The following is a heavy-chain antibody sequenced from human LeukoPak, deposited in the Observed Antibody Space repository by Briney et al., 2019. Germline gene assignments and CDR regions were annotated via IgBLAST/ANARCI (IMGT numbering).Heavy chain of an antibody. V-gene: IGHV4-31*03. CDR2: IYYSGST. CDR3: ARGSGYSYVDFDY. J-gene: IGHJ4*02. CDR1: GGSISSGGYY. D-gene: IGHD5-18*01. Sequence: SETLSLTCTVSGGSISSGGYYWSWIRQHPGKGLEWIGYIYYSGSTYYNPSLKSRVTISVDTSKNQFSLKLSSVTAADTAVYYCARGSGYSYVDFDYWGRGTLVTVSS.